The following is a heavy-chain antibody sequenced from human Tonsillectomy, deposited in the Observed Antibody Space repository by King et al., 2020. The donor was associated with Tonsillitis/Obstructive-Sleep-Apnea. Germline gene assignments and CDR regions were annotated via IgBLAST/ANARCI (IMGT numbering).Heavy chain of an antibody. J-gene: IGHJ3*02. CDR1: GFTFSSYD. Sequence: VQLVESGGGLVQPGGSLRLSCAASGFTFSSYDMHWVRQATGKGLEGVSAIGTAGDTYYPGSVKGRFTISRENAKKSLYLQMNSLRAGDTAVYYCARGITGTDAFDIWGQGTMVTVSS. V-gene: IGHV3-13*01. CDR3: ARGITGTDAFDI. CDR2: IGTAGDT. D-gene: IGHD3-10*01.